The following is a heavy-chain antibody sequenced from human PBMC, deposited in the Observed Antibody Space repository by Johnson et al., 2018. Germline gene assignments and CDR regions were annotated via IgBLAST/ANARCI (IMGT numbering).Heavy chain of an antibody. D-gene: IGHD3-10*01. V-gene: IGHV1-8*02. CDR1: GGTFSSYA. Sequence: QVQLVQSGAEVKKPGSSVKVSCKASGGTFSSYAINWVRQATGQGLEWMGWMNPNSGNTGYAQKFQGRVTMTRNTSISTAYMELSSLRSEDTAVYYCATGAGRYGPYYYDMDVGGKGTTVTVSS. CDR3: ATGAGRYGPYYYDMDV. J-gene: IGHJ6*03. CDR2: MNPNSGNT.